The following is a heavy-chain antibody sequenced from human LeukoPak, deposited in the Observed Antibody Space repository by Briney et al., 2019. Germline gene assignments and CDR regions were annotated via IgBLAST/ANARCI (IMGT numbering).Heavy chain of an antibody. CDR2: IIPILGIA. CDR1: GGTFSSYT. J-gene: IGHJ4*02. D-gene: IGHD5-24*01. Sequence: SVKVSCKASGGTFSSYTISWVRQAPGQGLEWMGRIIPILGIANYAQKFQGRVTITADKSTSTAYMELSSLRSEDTAVYYCAREQPRGETATLDNDYWGQGTLVTVSS. V-gene: IGHV1-69*04. CDR3: AREQPRGETATLDNDY.